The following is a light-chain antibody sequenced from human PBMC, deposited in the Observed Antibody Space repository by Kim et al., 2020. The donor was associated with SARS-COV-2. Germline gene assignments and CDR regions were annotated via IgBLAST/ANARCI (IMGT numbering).Light chain of an antibody. V-gene: IGLV2-23*02. Sequence: QSALTQPASVSGSPGQSITISCTGTSSDIGTYNHVPWFQQHPGKAPKLMVFEVNKRPSGVSNRFSGSKSGNTASLTISGLQAEDEADYYCCSYASSITFVFGTGTKVTVL. CDR1: SSDIGTYNH. CDR3: CSYASSITFV. CDR2: EVN. J-gene: IGLJ1*01.